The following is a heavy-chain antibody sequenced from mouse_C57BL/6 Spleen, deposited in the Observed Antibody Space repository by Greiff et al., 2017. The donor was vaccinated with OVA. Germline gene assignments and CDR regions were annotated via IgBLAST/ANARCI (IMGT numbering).Heavy chain of an antibody. D-gene: IGHD3-2*01. CDR3: ARRDIPYWYFDV. J-gene: IGHJ1*03. CDR1: GYTFTSYW. Sequence: QVHVKQPGAELVKPGASVKLSCKASGYTFTSYWMQWVKQRPGQGLEWIGEIDPSDSYTNYNQKFKGKATLTVDTSSSTAYMQLSSLTSEDSAVYYCARRDIPYWYFDVWGTGTTVTVSS. V-gene: IGHV1-50*01. CDR2: IDPSDSYT.